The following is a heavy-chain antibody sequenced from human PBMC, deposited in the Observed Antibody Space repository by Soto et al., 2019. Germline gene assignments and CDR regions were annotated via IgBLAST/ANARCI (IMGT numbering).Heavy chain of an antibody. CDR1: GFTVSSNY. D-gene: IGHD2-2*01. J-gene: IGHJ6*03. Sequence: GGSLRLSCAASGFTVSSNYMSWVRQAPGKGLEWVSVIYSGGSTYYADSVKGRFTISRDNSKNTLYLQMNSLRAEDTAVYYCARVLVVPAALSPYYYYYYMDVWGKGTTVTVSS. CDR2: IYSGGST. V-gene: IGHV3-66*01. CDR3: ARVLVVPAALSPYYYYYYMDV.